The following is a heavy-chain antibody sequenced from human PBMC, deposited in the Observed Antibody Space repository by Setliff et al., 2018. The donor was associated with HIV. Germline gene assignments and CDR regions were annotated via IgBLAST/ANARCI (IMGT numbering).Heavy chain of an antibody. CDR3: ARGLATSSRSSLVY. V-gene: IGHV4-59*11. J-gene: IGHJ4*02. Sequence: SETLSLTCTVSGSSISGHFWTWIRQPPGKGLEWIGYIYHSGGTKYNPSLESRVTISVDTSKKHFSLNLSSVTAADTAVYYCARGLATSSRSSLVYWGQGILVTVS. CDR1: GSSISGHF. CDR2: IYHSGGT. D-gene: IGHD6-6*01.